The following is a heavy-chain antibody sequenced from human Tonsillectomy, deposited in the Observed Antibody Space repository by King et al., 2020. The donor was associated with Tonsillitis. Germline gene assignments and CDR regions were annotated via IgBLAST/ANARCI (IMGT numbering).Heavy chain of an antibody. V-gene: IGHV4-30-2*01. CDR3: ARVYSGYYFDY. J-gene: IGHJ4*02. CDR1: SSGGYS. CDR2: IYHSGSI. D-gene: IGHD5-12*01. Sequence: SSGGYSWSWIRQPPGKGLEWIGYIYHSGSIYYNPSLKSRVTISVDRSKNQFSLKLSSVTAADTAVYYCARVYSGYYFDYWGQGTLVTVSS.